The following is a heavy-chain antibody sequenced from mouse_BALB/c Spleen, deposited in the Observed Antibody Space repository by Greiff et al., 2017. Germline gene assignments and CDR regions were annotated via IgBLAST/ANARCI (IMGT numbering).Heavy chain of an antibody. J-gene: IGHJ1*01. CDR3: ARGRRWYFDV. V-gene: IGHV7-3*02. CDR1: GFTFTDYY. Sequence: VQLKESGGGLVQPGGSLRLSCATSGFTFTDYYMSWVRQPPGKALEWLGFIRNKANGYTTEYSASVKGRFTISRDNSQSILYLQMNTLRAEDSATYYCARGRRWYFDVWGAGTTVTVSS. CDR2: IRNKANGYTT.